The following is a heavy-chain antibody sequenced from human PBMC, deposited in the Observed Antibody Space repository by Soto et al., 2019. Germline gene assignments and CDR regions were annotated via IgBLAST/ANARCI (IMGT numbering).Heavy chain of an antibody. CDR2: ISESGRRK. CDR3: ESDHGGGGLNLED. V-gene: IGHV3-11*01. CDR1: GFTFSDYS. Sequence: QVHLEESGGALVKPGGSLRLSCTASGFTFSDYSMSWIRQAPGKGLEWVSDISESGRRKHHADSVEGRFTISRDNAENSLYLQRTNLRPVDSAIYYSESDHGGGGLNLEDWGQGTLVTVSS. J-gene: IGHJ4*02. D-gene: IGHD3-16*01.